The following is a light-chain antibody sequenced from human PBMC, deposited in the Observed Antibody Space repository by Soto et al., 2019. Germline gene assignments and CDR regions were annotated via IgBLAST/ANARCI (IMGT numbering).Light chain of an antibody. J-gene: IGKJ5*01. Sequence: EVVLTQSPVTLSLAPGERATLSCRASQSFRGLLAWYQQKPGQAPRLLIYDAYNRATGIPPRFSGSGSGTDFTLTISSLEPEDSAVYYCQKRHMWPIKFGQGTRLEIK. CDR1: QSFRGL. CDR3: QKRHMWPIK. V-gene: IGKV3-11*01. CDR2: DAY.